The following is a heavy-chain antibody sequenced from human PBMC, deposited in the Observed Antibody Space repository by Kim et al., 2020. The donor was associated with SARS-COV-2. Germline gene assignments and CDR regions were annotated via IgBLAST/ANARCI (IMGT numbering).Heavy chain of an antibody. CDR3: ARVVSSGKVVDDY. D-gene: IGHD6-19*01. CDR1: GYTFTGYY. Sequence: ASVKVSCKASGYTFTGYYMHWVRQAPGQGLEWMGRINPNSGGTNYAQKFQGRVTMTRDTSISTAYMELSRLRSDDTAVYYCARVVSSGKVVDDYWGQGTLVTVSS. V-gene: IGHV1-2*06. CDR2: INPNSGGT. J-gene: IGHJ4*02.